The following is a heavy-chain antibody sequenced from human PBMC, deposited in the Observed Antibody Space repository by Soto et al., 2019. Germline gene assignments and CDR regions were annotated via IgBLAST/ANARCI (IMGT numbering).Heavy chain of an antibody. CDR3: AKVRIVGASWFHP. CDR1: GFTFSTYG. Sequence: PGGSLRLSCAASGFTFSTYGMAWVRQAPGKGLEWVSAISGSGGSTYYADSVKGRFTISRDNSKNTLYLQMNSLRAEDTAVYYCAKVRIVGASWFHPWGQGTLVTVSS. V-gene: IGHV3-23*01. J-gene: IGHJ5*02. CDR2: ISGSGGST. D-gene: IGHD1-26*01.